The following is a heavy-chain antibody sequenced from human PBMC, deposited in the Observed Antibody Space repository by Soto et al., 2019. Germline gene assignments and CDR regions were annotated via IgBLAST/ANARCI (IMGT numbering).Heavy chain of an antibody. Sequence: EVPLVESGGGLVQPGRSLRLSCAASGFTFDDYAMHWVRQAPGRGLEWVSGISWNSGSIGYADSVKGRFTISRDNAKNSLYLQMNSLRAEDTALYYCAKDTYSSSWYYFDYWGQGTLVTVSS. V-gene: IGHV3-9*01. D-gene: IGHD6-13*01. CDR3: AKDTYSSSWYYFDY. J-gene: IGHJ4*02. CDR1: GFTFDDYA. CDR2: ISWNSGSI.